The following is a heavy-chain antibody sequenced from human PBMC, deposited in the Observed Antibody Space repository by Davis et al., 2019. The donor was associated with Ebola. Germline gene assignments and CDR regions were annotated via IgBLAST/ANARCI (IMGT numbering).Heavy chain of an antibody. J-gene: IGHJ5*01. CDR3: AKGPQQGSFDS. Sequence: GESLKISCAASGFTVSSNYMSWVRQAPGKGLEWVSVIYSGGSTYYADSVKGRFTISRDNSKNTLSLQMNSLRADDTAVYYCAKGPQQGSFDSWGQGTLVTVSS. CDR1: GFTVSSNY. V-gene: IGHV3-53*01. D-gene: IGHD6-13*01. CDR2: IYSGGST.